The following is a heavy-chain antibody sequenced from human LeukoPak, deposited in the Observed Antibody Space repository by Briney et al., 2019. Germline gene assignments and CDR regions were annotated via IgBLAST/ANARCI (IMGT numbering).Heavy chain of an antibody. CDR2: MNPNSGNT. CDR3: VIDSSSWYNYFDP. D-gene: IGHD6-13*01. CDR1: GYTFTSYD. V-gene: IGHV1-8*01. Sequence: ASVTVSCKASGYTFTSYDIHWVRQAPGQGLEWMGWMNPNSGNTGYAQKFQGRVTMIRNTSISTAYMELSSLRSEDTAVYYCVIDSSSWYNYFDPWGQGTLVTVSS. J-gene: IGHJ5*02.